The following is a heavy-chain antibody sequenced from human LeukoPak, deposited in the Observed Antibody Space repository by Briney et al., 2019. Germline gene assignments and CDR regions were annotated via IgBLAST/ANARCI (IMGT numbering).Heavy chain of an antibody. Sequence: GGSLRLSCAASGFPFSIFALSCVRHAPGKGLEWVSSISSSGDKTYYADSVKGRFAVSRDNSKKTVDLQMNSLRAEDTALYYCAKGPNFSSGWYLADYWGQGTLVTVSS. D-gene: IGHD6-19*01. V-gene: IGHV3-23*05. CDR2: ISSSGDKT. CDR1: GFPFSIFA. CDR3: AKGPNFSSGWYLADY. J-gene: IGHJ4*02.